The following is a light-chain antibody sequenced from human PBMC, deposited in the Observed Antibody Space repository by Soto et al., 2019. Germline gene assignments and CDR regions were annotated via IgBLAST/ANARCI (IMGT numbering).Light chain of an antibody. CDR3: ASYAGTRHFV. CDR2: EVT. Sequence: QSVLTQPPSASGSPGQSLTISCTGTSSDVGFYNFVSWYQQRPGKAPKLVIYEVTKRPSGVPDRFSGSKSGSTASLTVSGLQADDEADYYCASYAGTRHFVFGRGKKVTV. CDR1: SSDVGFYNF. V-gene: IGLV2-8*01. J-gene: IGLJ1*01.